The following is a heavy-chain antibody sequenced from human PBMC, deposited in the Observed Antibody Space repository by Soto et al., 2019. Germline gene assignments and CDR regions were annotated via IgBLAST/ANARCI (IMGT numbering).Heavy chain of an antibody. Sequence: QVQLQQWGAGLLKPSETLSLTCAVYGGSFSGYYWSWIRQPPGKGLEWIGEINHSGSTNYNPSLKSRVTISVDTSKNQFSLKLSSVTAADTAVYYCASWDYYDSSGYYHVSNYWSQGTLVTVSS. V-gene: IGHV4-34*01. D-gene: IGHD3-22*01. CDR1: GGSFSGYY. CDR2: INHSGST. J-gene: IGHJ4*02. CDR3: ASWDYYDSSGYYHVSNY.